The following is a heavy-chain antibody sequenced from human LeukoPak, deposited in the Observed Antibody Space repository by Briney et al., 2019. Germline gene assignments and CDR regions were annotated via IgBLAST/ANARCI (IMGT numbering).Heavy chain of an antibody. D-gene: IGHD5-24*01. J-gene: IGHJ4*02. Sequence: SETLSLTCTVSGGSVSSGTYYCSWIRQPPGKGLEWIGFILSSGSTYYNPSLKSRVTISADTSNNQFSLKLNSVTAADTAVYYCARAGPRRDGYNADYWGQGTLVTVSS. CDR1: GGSVSSGTYY. CDR3: ARAGPRRDGYNADY. V-gene: IGHV4-61*01. CDR2: ILSSGST.